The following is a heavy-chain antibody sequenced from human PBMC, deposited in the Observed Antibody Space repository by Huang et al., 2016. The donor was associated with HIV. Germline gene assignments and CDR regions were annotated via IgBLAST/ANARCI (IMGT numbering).Heavy chain of an antibody. V-gene: IGHV5-51*03. D-gene: IGHD1-26*01. J-gene: IGHJ5*02. CDR3: ARSVVGSQANWFDP. CDR1: GYIFTNYW. Sequence: EVQLVQSGADVKKPGESLKISCNISGYIFTNYWIGWVRQLPGKGLEWMGFSDPGDSQTRYNPSFQGHVTFSVDKSINTAYLQWRSLRSSDSAMYYCARSVVGSQANWFDPWGQGTLVTVSS. CDR2: SDPGDSQT.